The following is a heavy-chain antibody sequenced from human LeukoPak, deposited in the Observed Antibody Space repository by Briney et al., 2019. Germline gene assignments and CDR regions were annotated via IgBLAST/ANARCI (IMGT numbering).Heavy chain of an antibody. V-gene: IGHV1-18*01. J-gene: IGHJ4*02. Sequence: ASVKVSCXASGYDFINYGISWVRQAPGQGLEWMGWRSIYNGNTDYKLQGRVTMTTDTSTSTAYMEVRSLRSDDTAVYYCAGDSRNDDYWGQGTLVTVSS. D-gene: IGHD1-1*01. CDR1: GYDFINYG. CDR3: AGDSRNDDY. CDR2: RSIYNGNT.